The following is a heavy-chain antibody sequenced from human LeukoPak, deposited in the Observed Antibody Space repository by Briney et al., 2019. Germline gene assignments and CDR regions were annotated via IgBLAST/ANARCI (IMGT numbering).Heavy chain of an antibody. CDR2: IRVYNGDT. Sequence: ASVKVSCKASGYSFTDYGLSWVRQAPGQGLEWMGWIRVYNGDTNYAQKLQGRVTMTTDTSTSTAYMELRSLRSDDTAVYYCARDRSQGYYDFWSGYFDYWGQGTLVTVSS. D-gene: IGHD3-3*01. V-gene: IGHV1-18*01. CDR3: ARDRSQGYYDFWSGYFDY. J-gene: IGHJ4*02. CDR1: GYSFTDYG.